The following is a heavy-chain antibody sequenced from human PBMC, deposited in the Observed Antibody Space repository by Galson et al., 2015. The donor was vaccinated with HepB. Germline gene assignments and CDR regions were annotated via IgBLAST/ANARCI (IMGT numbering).Heavy chain of an antibody. D-gene: IGHD2-2*02. CDR1: GGSISSGGYY. J-gene: IGHJ4*02. V-gene: IGHV4-31*03. CDR2: IYYSGST. Sequence: TLSLTCTVSGGSISSGGYYWSWIRQHPGTGLEWIGYIYYSGSTYYNPSLKSRVTISVDTSKNQFSLKLSSVTAADTAVYYCARAKCSSTSCYSQPDFDYWGQGTLVTVSS. CDR3: ARAKCSSTSCYSQPDFDY.